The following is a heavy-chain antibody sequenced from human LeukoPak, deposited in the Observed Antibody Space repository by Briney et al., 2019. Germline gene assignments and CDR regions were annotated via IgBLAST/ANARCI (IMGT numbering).Heavy chain of an antibody. V-gene: IGHV3-30-3*01. CDR1: GFTFSSYA. CDR3: AKDGNDYGSGSYYLRDYYYGMDV. D-gene: IGHD3-10*01. J-gene: IGHJ6*04. CDR2: ISYDGSNK. Sequence: GRSLRLSCAASGFTFSSYAMHWVRQAPGKGLEWVAVISYDGSNKYYADSVKGRFTISRDNSKNTLYLQMNSLRAEDTAVYYCAKDGNDYGSGSYYLRDYYYGMDVWGKGTTVTVS.